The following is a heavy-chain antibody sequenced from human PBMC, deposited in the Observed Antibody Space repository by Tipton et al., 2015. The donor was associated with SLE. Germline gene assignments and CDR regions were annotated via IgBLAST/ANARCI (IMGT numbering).Heavy chain of an antibody. J-gene: IGHJ3*02. V-gene: IGHV4-61*09. D-gene: IGHD3-10*01. CDR1: GGSISRGSYN. CDR3: ARSYGSGSFDI. CDR2: MYSGGST. Sequence: TLSLTCTVSGGSISRGSYNWSWIRQPAGKGLEWIGHMYSGGSTNYNPSLKSRVAISVDMSKNQFSLKLSSVTAADTAVYYCARSYGSGSFDIWGQGTKVTVS.